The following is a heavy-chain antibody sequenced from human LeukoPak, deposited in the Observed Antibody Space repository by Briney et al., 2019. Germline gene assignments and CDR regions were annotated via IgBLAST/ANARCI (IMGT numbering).Heavy chain of an antibody. V-gene: IGHV3-23*01. Sequence: PGGSLRLSCVASGVTLSNYAMSWARQAPGKGLEWVSGISSSGSGGNTYYADSVKGRFTISRDNSKNTLFLQMNSLRAEDTAVYYCAREYSSASNYFDCWGQGTLVTVSS. J-gene: IGHJ4*02. D-gene: IGHD6-19*01. CDR1: GVTLSNYA. CDR3: AREYSSASNYFDC. CDR2: ISSSGSGGNT.